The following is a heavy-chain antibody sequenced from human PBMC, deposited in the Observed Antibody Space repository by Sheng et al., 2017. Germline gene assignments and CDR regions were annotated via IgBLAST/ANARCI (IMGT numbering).Heavy chain of an antibody. CDR3: AREWDITIDQAFDI. J-gene: IGHJ3*02. Sequence: QLQLQESGPGLLRLRRPCPSPALSLVTPSVEVVTSGAGSASPQGRVWSGLGLSILVEPPITVPSLRSRLTISIDTSKNQFSLSLSSVTAADTAVYYCAREWDITIDQAFDIWGQGTLVTVS. CDR1: VTPSVEVVTS. V-gene: IGHV4-39*07. D-gene: IGHD1-20*01. CDR2: SILVEPP.